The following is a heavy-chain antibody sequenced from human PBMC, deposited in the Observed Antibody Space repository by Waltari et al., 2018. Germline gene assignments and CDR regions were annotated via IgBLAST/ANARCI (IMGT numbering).Heavy chain of an antibody. V-gene: IGHV1-3*01. CDR3: ARDHSSSWFGAFDI. D-gene: IGHD6-13*01. J-gene: IGHJ3*02. CDR1: GYTFPNYA. Sequence: QVQVVQSGAEVKKPGAPVKVSCKASGYTFPNYATHWVLQAPGQRLEWMGWINAGNGNTKYSQKFQGRVTITRDTSASTAYMELSSLRSEDTAVYYCARDHSSSWFGAFDIWGQGTMVTVSS. CDR2: INAGNGNT.